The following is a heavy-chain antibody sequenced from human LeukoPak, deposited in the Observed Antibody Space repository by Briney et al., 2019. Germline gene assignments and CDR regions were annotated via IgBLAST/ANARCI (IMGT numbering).Heavy chain of an antibody. Sequence: SETLSLTCTVSGGSISSSSYYWGWVRQPPGKGLEWIGSIYYSGSTYYNPSLKSRVTISVDTSKNQFSLKLSSVTAADTAVYYCASGDIVVVPDAFDIWGQGTMVTVSS. J-gene: IGHJ3*02. CDR2: IYYSGST. V-gene: IGHV4-39*01. D-gene: IGHD2-2*01. CDR3: ASGDIVVVPDAFDI. CDR1: GGSISSSSYY.